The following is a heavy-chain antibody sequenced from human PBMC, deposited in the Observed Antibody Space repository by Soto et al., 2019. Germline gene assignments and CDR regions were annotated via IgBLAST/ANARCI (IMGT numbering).Heavy chain of an antibody. CDR3: ARSPRYCSGGSCQPHDAFDI. V-gene: IGHV1-3*01. D-gene: IGHD2-15*01. J-gene: IGHJ3*02. CDR2: INAGNGNT. Sequence: ASVKVSCKASGYTFTSYAMHWVRQAPGQRLEWMGRINAGNGNTKYSQKFQGRVTITRDTSASTAYMELSSLRSEDTAVYYCARSPRYCSGGSCQPHDAFDIWGQGTMVTVSS. CDR1: GYTFTSYA.